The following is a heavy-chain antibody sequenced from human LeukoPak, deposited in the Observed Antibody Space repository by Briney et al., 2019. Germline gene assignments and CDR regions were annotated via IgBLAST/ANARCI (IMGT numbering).Heavy chain of an antibody. CDR2: IYSSGST. Sequence: SETLSLTCTVSGGSISSYYWSWIRQPPGKGLEWIGYIYSSGSTNYNPSLKSRVTMSVDTSKNQFSLKLSSVTAADTAVYYCTRTQDVTAIDYWGQGILVTVSS. CDR1: GGSISSYY. V-gene: IGHV4-59*01. CDR3: TRTQDVTAIDY. J-gene: IGHJ4*02. D-gene: IGHD2-21*02.